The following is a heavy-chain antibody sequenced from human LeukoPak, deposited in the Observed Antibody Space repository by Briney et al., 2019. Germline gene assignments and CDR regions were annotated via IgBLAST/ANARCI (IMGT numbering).Heavy chain of an antibody. Sequence: GGSLRLSCAASGFTFSSYSMNWVRQAPGKGLEWVSYISSSSSTIYYADSVKGRFTISGDNAKNSLYLQMNSLRAEDTAVYYCARDFSDDSSGYYGELDYWGQGTLVTVSS. D-gene: IGHD3-22*01. CDR1: GFTFSSYS. CDR2: ISSSSSTI. V-gene: IGHV3-48*01. CDR3: ARDFSDDSSGYYGELDY. J-gene: IGHJ4*02.